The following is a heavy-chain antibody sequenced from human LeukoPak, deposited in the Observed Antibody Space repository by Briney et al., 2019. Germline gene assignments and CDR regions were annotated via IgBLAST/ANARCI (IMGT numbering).Heavy chain of an antibody. J-gene: IGHJ4*02. D-gene: IGHD3-16*02. Sequence: SETLSLTCAVYGGSFSGYYWSWIRQPPGKGLEWIGEINHSGSTNYNPSLKSRVTISVDTSKNQFSLKLSSVTAADTAVYYCARDIGEYDYVWGSYRFDYWGQGTLVTVSS. CDR1: GGSFSGYY. V-gene: IGHV4-34*01. CDR2: INHSGST. CDR3: ARDIGEYDYVWGSYRFDY.